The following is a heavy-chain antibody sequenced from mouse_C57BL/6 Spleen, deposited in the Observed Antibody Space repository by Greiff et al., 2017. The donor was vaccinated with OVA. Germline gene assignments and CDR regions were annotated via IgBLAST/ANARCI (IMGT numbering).Heavy chain of an antibody. Sequence: EVQLVESGGGLVKPGGSLKLSCAASGFTFSDYGMHWVRQAPEKGLEWVAYISSGGSTIYYADTVKGRFTISRDNAKNTLFLQMTSLRSEDTAMYYCAQSSLYGSSFDYWGQGTTLPVSS. CDR3: AQSSLYGSSFDY. D-gene: IGHD1-1*01. J-gene: IGHJ2*01. V-gene: IGHV5-17*01. CDR2: ISSGGSTI. CDR1: GFTFSDYG.